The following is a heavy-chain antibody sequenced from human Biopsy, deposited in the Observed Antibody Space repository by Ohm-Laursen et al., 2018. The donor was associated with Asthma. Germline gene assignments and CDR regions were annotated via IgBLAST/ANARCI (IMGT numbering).Heavy chain of an antibody. CDR1: GGTFNTYV. D-gene: IGHD2-2*01. CDR2: INSYFGTT. V-gene: IGHV1-69*13. J-gene: IGHJ4*02. Sequence: SVQASCKSLGGTFNTYVIGWVRKAPGQGLEWMGGINSYFGTTTYPQKFQDRVTITADDSTSTVYMELSSLRSEDTAVYYCARKAGSCISRTCYSLDFWGQGTLVTVSS. CDR3: ARKAGSCISRTCYSLDF.